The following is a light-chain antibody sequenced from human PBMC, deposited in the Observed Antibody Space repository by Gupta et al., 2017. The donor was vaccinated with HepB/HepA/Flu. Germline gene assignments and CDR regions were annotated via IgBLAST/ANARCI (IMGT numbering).Light chain of an antibody. CDR1: QGISSW. J-gene: IGKJ3*01. CDR2: AAS. V-gene: IGKV1D-12*01. Sequence: IQMTQSPSSVSASVGDRVTITCRASQGISSWLDWYQQKPGKAPKLLIYAASSLQSGVPSRFSGSGSGTDFTLTISSLQPEDFATYYCQQANSFPFTFGHGTKVDIK. CDR3: QQANSFPFT.